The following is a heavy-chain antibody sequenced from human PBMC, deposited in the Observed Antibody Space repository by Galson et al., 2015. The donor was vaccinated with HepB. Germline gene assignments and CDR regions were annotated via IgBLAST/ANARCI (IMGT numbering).Heavy chain of an antibody. V-gene: IGHV2-70*01. D-gene: IGHD5-18*01. CDR2: IDWDDDK. J-gene: IGHJ5*02. CDR3: ARGLIQLWSLDWFDP. Sequence: PALVKPTQTLTLTCTFSGFSLSTSGMCVSWIRQPPGKALEWLALIDWDDDKYYSTSLKTRLTISKDTSKNQVVLTMTNMDPVDTATYYCARGLIQLWSLDWFDPWGQGTLVTVSS. CDR1: GFSLSTSGMC.